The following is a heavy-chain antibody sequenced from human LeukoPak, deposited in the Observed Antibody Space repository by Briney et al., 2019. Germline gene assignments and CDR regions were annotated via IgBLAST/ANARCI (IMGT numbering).Heavy chain of an antibody. D-gene: IGHD3-22*01. CDR1: GYTFTGYY. V-gene: IGHV1-2*02. Sequence: ASVKVSCKASGYTFTGYYMHWVRQAPGQGLEWMGWINPNSGGTNYAQKFQGRVTMTRDTSISTAYMELRSLRSDDTAVYYCARHYDRRPFDYWGQGTLVTVSS. J-gene: IGHJ4*02. CDR2: INPNSGGT. CDR3: ARHYDRRPFDY.